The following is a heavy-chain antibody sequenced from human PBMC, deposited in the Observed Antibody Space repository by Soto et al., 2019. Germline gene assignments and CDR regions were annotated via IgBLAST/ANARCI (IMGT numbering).Heavy chain of an antibody. CDR2: INSDGSIT. V-gene: IGHV3-74*01. CDR1: GFTFSRYW. D-gene: IGHD6-19*01. CDR3: ARPGIAVTGDY. J-gene: IGHJ4*02. Sequence: GGSLRLSCAASGFTFSRYWMHWVRQAPGKGLVCVSRINSDGSITSYADSVKGRFTISRDNAKNTLYLQMNSLRAEDTAVYYCARPGIAVTGDYWGQGTLVTVYS.